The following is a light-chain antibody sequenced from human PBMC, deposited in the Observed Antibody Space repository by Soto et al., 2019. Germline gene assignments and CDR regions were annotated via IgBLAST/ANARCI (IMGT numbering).Light chain of an antibody. J-gene: IGLJ2*01. V-gene: IGLV3-1*01. Sequence: SSELTQPPSVSVSPGQTASITCSGDKLGDKYACWYQQKPGQSPVLVIYQDSKRPSGIPERFSGSNSGNTATLTISGTQAMDEADCYCQAWDSSTHVVFGGGTKLTVL. CDR1: KLGDKY. CDR3: QAWDSSTHVV. CDR2: QDS.